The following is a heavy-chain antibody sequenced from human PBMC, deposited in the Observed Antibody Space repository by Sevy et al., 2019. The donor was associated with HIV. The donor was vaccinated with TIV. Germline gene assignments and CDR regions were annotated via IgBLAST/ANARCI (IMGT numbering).Heavy chain of an antibody. Sequence: GGSLRLSCAASGFTFNDYNLSWIRQAPGKGLEWVSYISTSTSTTTIYHAASVKGRFTISRDNAKNSIYLQMNSLRVDDTAVYYCARAAGWFDAWGQGTLVTVSS. CDR1: GFTFNDYN. V-gene: IGHV3-11*01. CDR3: ARAAGWFDA. J-gene: IGHJ5*02. CDR2: ISTSTSTTTI.